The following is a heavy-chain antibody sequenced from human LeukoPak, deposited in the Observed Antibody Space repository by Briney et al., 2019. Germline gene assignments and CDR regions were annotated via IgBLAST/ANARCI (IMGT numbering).Heavy chain of an antibody. CDR1: GGSMTTDY. V-gene: IGHV4-59*01. D-gene: IGHD5/OR15-5a*01. CDR3: TKTALVSTTGVFNL. J-gene: IGHJ3*01. CDR2: MFYSGSDT. Sequence: SETLSLTCTVSGGSMTTDYWSWIWQSPGKGREWIGYMFYSGSDTRYNPSLKSRVTMSVDTSKKQFSLKLKSVTAADTAVYYCTKTALVSTTGVFNLWGLGTKVIVSS.